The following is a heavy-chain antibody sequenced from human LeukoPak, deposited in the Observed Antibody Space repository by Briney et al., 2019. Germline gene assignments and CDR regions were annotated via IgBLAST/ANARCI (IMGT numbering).Heavy chain of an antibody. V-gene: IGHV1-69*04. CDR3: ASLTGDEGPDC. J-gene: IGHJ4*02. CDR1: GGTFSSYA. CDR2: IIPILGIA. Sequence: SVKVSCKASGGTFSSYAISWVRQAPGQGLEWMGRIIPILGIANYAQKFQGRVTITADKSTSTAYMELSSLRSEDTAVYYCASLTGDEGPDCWGQGTLVTVSS. D-gene: IGHD7-27*01.